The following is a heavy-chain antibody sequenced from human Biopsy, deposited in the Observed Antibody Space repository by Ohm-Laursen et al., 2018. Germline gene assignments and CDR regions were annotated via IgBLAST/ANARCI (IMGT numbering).Heavy chain of an antibody. V-gene: IGHV1-2*06. CDR1: GYTLTDDQ. Sequence: ASVKVSCKTTGYTLTDDQIHWVREAPGQGLEWMGLVNPKKGDTRYAQKFQGRVTMTSDVSVATAYMELTGLTSGDTAVYFCSREQHYYSAWGQGTLVTVSS. CDR2: VNPKKGDT. J-gene: IGHJ5*02. D-gene: IGHD2-21*02. CDR3: SREQHYYSA.